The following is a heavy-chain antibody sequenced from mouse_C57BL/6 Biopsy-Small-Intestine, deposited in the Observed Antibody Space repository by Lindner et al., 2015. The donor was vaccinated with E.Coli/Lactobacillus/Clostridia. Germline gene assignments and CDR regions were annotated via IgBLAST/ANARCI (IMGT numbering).Heavy chain of an antibody. J-gene: IGHJ4*01. D-gene: IGHD1-1*01. CDR3: ARESITTLVAPYYGMDY. Sequence: VQLQESGEGLVKPGGSLKLSCAASGFTFSSYAMSWVRQTPEKRLEWVAYISSGGDYIYYADTVKGRFTISRDNARNTLYLQMTSLRSEDTAMYYCARESITTLVAPYYGMDYWGQGTSVAVSS. V-gene: IGHV5S21*01. CDR1: GFTFSSYA. CDR2: ISSGGDYI.